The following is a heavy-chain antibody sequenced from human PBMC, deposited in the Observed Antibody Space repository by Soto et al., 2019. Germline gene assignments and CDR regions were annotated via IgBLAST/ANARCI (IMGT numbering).Heavy chain of an antibody. CDR2: TYYRSKWYY. CDR3: ARGEQYSGRIFDY. V-gene: IGHV6-1*01. J-gene: IGHJ4*01. D-gene: IGHD1-26*01. CDR1: GDSVSSNSAC. Sequence: SQTLSLTCAITGDSVSSNSACWSWVRQSPSRGLEWLGRTYYRSKWYYEYAVSVRGRITINLDTSKNQYYLQLNSVTPKDTAVYFCARGEQYSGRIFDYWGQGTLVTVSS.